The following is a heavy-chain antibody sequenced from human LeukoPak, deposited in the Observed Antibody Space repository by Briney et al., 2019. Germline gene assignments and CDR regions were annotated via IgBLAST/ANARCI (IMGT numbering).Heavy chain of an antibody. Sequence: SETLSLTCNVSGGSVSSGTNYWSWIRQPPGKGLEWIGEINHSGSTNYNPSLRSRVTVSVHTSKNQLSLKLSSVTAADTAMYYCARQWLVSPLFDYWGQGTLVTVSS. D-gene: IGHD6-19*01. CDR1: GGSVSSGTNY. V-gene: IGHV4-61*01. CDR3: ARQWLVSPLFDY. CDR2: INHSGST. J-gene: IGHJ4*02.